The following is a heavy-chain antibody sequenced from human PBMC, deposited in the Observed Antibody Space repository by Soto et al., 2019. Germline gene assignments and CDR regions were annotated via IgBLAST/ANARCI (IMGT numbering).Heavy chain of an antibody. CDR1: GGSISSGGYY. CDR3: ARDQVPAAMSGGFDY. Sequence: QVQLQESGPGLVKPSQTLSLTCTVSGGSISSGGYYWSWIRQHPGKGLEWIGYIYYSGSTYYNPSLKSRVTNXXDXSXXQFSLKLSSVTAADTAVYYCARDQVPAAMSGGFDYWGQGTLVTVSS. V-gene: IGHV4-31*03. J-gene: IGHJ4*02. CDR2: IYYSGST. D-gene: IGHD2-2*01.